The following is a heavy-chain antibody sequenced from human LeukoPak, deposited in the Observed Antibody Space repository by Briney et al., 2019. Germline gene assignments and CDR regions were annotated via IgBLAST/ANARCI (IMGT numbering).Heavy chain of an antibody. CDR2: IKQGISEK. D-gene: IGHD3-10*01. CDR3: ARSGPCDY. V-gene: IGHV3-7*01. Sequence: GSLRLSCAASGFTFSSYWMTWARQAPGKGLEWVANIKQGISEKYYIDSVKGRFTISRDNAKNSLYLQMNSLRAEDTAVYYCARSGPCDYWGQGTLVTVSS. J-gene: IGHJ4*02. CDR1: GFTFSSYW.